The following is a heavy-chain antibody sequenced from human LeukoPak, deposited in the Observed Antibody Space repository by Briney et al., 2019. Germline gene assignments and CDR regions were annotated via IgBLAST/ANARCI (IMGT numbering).Heavy chain of an antibody. J-gene: IGHJ3*02. D-gene: IGHD3-10*01. CDR3: AQGSITMVRGVIISLDAFDI. CDR1: GFTFDDYA. Sequence: GRSLRLSCAASGFTFDDYAMHWVRQAPGKGLEWVSGISWNSGSIGYADSVKGRFTISRDNAKNSLYLQMNSLRAEDTALYYCAQGSITMVRGVIISLDAFDIRGQGTMVTVSS. V-gene: IGHV3-9*01. CDR2: ISWNSGSI.